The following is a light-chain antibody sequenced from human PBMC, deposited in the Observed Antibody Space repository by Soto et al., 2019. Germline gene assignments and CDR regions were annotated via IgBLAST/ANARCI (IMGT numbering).Light chain of an antibody. Sequence: QSALTQPASVSGSPGQSITISCTGTSSDVGSYNLVSWYQQDPDKAPKLMIYDVSKRPSGVSNRFSGSKSGNTASLTISGLQAEDEADYYCCSYAGSSTLVFGGVTKLTVL. CDR1: SSDVGSYNL. J-gene: IGLJ3*02. CDR2: DVS. V-gene: IGLV2-23*02. CDR3: CSYAGSSTLV.